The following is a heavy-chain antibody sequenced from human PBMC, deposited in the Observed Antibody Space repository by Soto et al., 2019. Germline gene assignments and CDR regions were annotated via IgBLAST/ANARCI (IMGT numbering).Heavy chain of an antibody. Sequence: PXVSLRLSCAASGFAFSAYGMHWVRQAPGKGLEWVAVITYDGSNKYYADSVKGRFTISRDNSKNTLYLQMDSLSSEDTAVYYCAKKIADISGKYSIDDWGQGTLVTVSS. CDR2: ITYDGSNK. D-gene: IGHD3-22*01. CDR1: GFAFSAYG. J-gene: IGHJ4*02. CDR3: AKKIADISGKYSIDD. V-gene: IGHV3-30*18.